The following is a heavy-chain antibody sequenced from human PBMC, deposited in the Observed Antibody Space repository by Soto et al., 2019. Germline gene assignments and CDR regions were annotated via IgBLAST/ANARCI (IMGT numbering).Heavy chain of an antibody. J-gene: IGHJ6*02. CDR1: GYTFTSYY. V-gene: IGHV1-46*01. D-gene: IGHD4-17*01. CDR3: AKQESGYYGGDYFYSAMDV. CDR2: INPSGGST. Sequence: ASVKVSCKASGYTFTSYYMHWVRQAPGQGLEWMGIINPSGGSTSYAQKFQGRVTMTRDTSTSTVYMELNSLRAEDTAVYYCAKQESGYYGGDYFYSAMDVWGQGTTVTVSS.